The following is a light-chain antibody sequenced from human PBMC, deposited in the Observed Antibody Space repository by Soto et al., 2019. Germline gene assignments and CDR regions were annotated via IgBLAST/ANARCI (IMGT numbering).Light chain of an antibody. CDR1: QSVTHW. V-gene: IGKV1-5*03. CDR2: KVS. J-gene: IGKJ1*01. Sequence: DFQMTQSPSTLSASVGDRVTITCRASQSVTHWLAWYQQKPGKAPNLLIYKVSNLESGVPSRFSGSGSGTEFNLTINGLQPDDFATYYCQQFRTYPWTFGQGTKADIK. CDR3: QQFRTYPWT.